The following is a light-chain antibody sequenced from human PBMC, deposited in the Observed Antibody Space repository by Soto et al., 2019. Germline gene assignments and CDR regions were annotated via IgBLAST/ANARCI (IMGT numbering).Light chain of an antibody. J-gene: IGLJ2*01. CDR2: DVN. Sequence: QSVLTQPASVSGSPGQLITISCTGTSSDIGTYHYVSWYQQYPGKAPKLIIFDVNSRPSGVSERFPGSKSGNTASLAVSWLQAEDEADYYCSSYTDSSTVIFGGGTKVTVL. CDR3: SSYTDSSTVI. V-gene: IGLV2-14*03. CDR1: SSDIGTYHY.